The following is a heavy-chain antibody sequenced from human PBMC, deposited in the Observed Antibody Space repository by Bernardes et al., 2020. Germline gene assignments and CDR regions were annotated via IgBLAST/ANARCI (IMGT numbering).Heavy chain of an antibody. V-gene: IGHV1-18*01. CDR3: ARDYRLYCSGGSCYTPDYYYYYGMDV. CDR1: GYTFTSYG. D-gene: IGHD2-15*01. Sequence: ASVKVSCKASGYTFTSYGISWVRQAPGQGLEWMGWISAYNGNTNYAQKLQGRVTMTTDTSTSTAYMELRSLRSDDTAVYYCARDYRLYCSGGSCYTPDYYYYYGMDVWGKGTTVTVSS. J-gene: IGHJ6*04. CDR2: ISAYNGNT.